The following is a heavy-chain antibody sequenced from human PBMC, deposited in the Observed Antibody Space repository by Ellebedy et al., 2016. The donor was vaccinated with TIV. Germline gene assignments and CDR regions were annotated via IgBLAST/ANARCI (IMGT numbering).Heavy chain of an antibody. CDR1: GFTFSASD. J-gene: IGHJ4*02. D-gene: IGHD3-3*01. CDR2: IRSKGNSYAT. CDR3: TRKYDVTLDY. V-gene: IGHV3-73*01. Sequence: PGGSLRPSCAASGFTFSASDMHWVRQASGKGLEWVGRIRSKGNSYATAYAASVKDRFTISRDDSKNTAYLQMNSLKTEDTAVYYCTRKYDVTLDYWGQGTLVTVSS.